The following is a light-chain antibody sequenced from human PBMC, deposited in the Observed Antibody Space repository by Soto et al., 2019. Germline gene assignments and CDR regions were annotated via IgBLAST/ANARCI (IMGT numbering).Light chain of an antibody. CDR1: QSLPHSNGYNY. V-gene: IGKV2-28*01. CDR3: MQALQTPWT. CDR2: WGS. Sequence: DIVMTQSPLSLPVTPGEPASISCRSSQSLPHSNGYNYLDWYLQKPGQSPQLLIYWGSNRASGVPDRFSGSGSGTDFTLKISRVEAEDVGVYYCMQALQTPWTFGQGTKVDIK. J-gene: IGKJ1*01.